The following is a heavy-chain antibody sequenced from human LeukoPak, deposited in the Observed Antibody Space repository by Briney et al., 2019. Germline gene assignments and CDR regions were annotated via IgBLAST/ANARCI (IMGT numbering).Heavy chain of an antibody. D-gene: IGHD1-26*01. CDR1: GFTFSSYG. V-gene: IGHV3-23*01. CDR2: ISGSGGRT. CDR3: ARDPYSGSYGNEYYYYMDV. J-gene: IGHJ6*03. Sequence: GGSLRLSCAASGFTFSSYGMSWVRQAPGKGLEWVSAISGSGGRTYYADSVKGRFTISRDNARNSLSLQMNSLRAEDTAVYYCARDPYSGSYGNEYYYYMDVWGKGTTVTISS.